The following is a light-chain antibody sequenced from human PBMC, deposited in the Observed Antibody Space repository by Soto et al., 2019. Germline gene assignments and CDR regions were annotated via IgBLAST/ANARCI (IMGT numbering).Light chain of an antibody. J-gene: IGKJ2*01. CDR3: QQYKGFPYT. V-gene: IGKV1-5*01. Sequence: DGQMPQSPSTLSASVGDKVTITCRASPSISSWLAWYQQKPGKAPKFLIYDASSLESGVPSRFSGSGSGTEFTLTISSLQPDDFATYYCQQYKGFPYTFGQGTKLEIK. CDR1: PSISSW. CDR2: DAS.